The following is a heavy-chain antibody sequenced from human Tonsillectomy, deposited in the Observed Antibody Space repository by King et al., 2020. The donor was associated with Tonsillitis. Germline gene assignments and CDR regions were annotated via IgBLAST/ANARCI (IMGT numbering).Heavy chain of an antibody. CDR3: TTDPGVTIFGVVVDY. D-gene: IGHD3-3*01. CDR1: GFSFSNVW. V-gene: IGHV3-15*04. J-gene: IGHJ4*02. CDR2: IESKTDGATT. Sequence: VQLVESGGGLVKPGGSLRLSCAASGFSFSNVWMSWVRQAPGKGLEWVGRIESKTDGATTDYAAPVKGRFTISTDDSQNTLYLQMNSLKTEDTAVYYCTTDPGVTIFGVVVDYWGQGTLVTVSS.